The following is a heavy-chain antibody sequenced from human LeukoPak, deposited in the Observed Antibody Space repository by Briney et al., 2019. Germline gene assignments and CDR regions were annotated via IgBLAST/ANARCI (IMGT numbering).Heavy chain of an antibody. CDR2: INPSGGST. CDR3: ARSPGILGEDYYYYYGMDV. Sequence: ASVKVSCKASGYTFTSYYMHWVRQAPGQGLEWMGIINPSGGSTSYAQKSQGRVTMTRDTSTSTVYMELSSLRSEDTAVYYCARSPGILGEDYYYYYGMDVWGQGTTVTVSS. V-gene: IGHV1-46*01. CDR1: GYTFTSYY. J-gene: IGHJ6*02. D-gene: IGHD4-17*01.